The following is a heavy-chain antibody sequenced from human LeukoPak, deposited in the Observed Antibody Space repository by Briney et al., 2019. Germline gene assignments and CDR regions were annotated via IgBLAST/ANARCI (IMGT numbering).Heavy chain of an antibody. D-gene: IGHD2-2*01. CDR1: GYTFTDHY. J-gene: IGHJ4*02. CDR3: ARTSPYIVVVPAATLNDY. V-gene: IGHV1-18*04. Sequence: VASVKVSCKASGYTFTDHYMHWVRQAPGQGLEWMGWISAYNGNTNYAQKLQGRVTMTTDTSTSTAYMELRSLRSDDTAVYYCARTSPYIVVVPAATLNDYWGQGTLVTVSS. CDR2: ISAYNGNT.